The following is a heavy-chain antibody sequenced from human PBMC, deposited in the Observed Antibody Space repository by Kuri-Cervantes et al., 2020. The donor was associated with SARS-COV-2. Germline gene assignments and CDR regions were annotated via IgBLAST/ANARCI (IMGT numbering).Heavy chain of an antibody. V-gene: IGHV4-61*09. CDR1: GGSISSGSYY. CDR3: AKDQLHPYGGYRTSYWYFDL. CDR2: IYTSGST. D-gene: IGHD5-12*01. J-gene: IGHJ2*01. Sequence: SETLSLTCTVSGGSISSGSYYWSWIRQPAGKGLEWIGYIYTSGSTNYNPSLKSRVTISVDTSKNQFSLKLSSVTAADTAVYYCAKDQLHPYGGYRTSYWYFDLWGRGTLVTVSS.